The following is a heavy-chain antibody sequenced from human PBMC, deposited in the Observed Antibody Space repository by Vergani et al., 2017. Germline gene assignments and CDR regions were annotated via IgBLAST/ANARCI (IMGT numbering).Heavy chain of an antibody. CDR1: GFTFGDYA. CDR3: TGEREGYIVVVPAAADAFDI. Sequence: EVQLVESGGGLVQPGRSLRLSCTASGFTFGDYAMSWVRQAPGKGLEWVGFIRSKAYGGTTEYAASVKGRFTISRDDSKSIAYLQMNSLKTEDTAVYYCTGEREGYIVVVPAAADAFDIWGQGTMVTVSS. D-gene: IGHD2-2*01. J-gene: IGHJ3*02. CDR2: IRSKAYGGTT. V-gene: IGHV3-49*04.